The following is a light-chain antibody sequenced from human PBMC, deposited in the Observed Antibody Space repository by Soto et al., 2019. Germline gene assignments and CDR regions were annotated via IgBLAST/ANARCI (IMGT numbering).Light chain of an antibody. Sequence: QSALTQPPSASGAPGQRVTISCSGSSSNIGVNNVYWYQQFPGTAPKLLIYRNDQRPSGVPDRFSGSKSGTSASLAISGLRSEDEADYYCAAWDDSLRVGVFGGGIKLTVL. CDR3: AAWDDSLRVGV. CDR1: SSNIGVNN. V-gene: IGLV1-47*01. J-gene: IGLJ3*02. CDR2: RND.